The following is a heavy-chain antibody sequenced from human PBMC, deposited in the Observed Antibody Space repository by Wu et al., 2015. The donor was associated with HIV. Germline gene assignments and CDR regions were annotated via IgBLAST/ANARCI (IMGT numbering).Heavy chain of an antibody. Sequence: QVQLVQSGAEVKKPGASVKVSCKASGYTFTGYYMHWVRQAPGQGLEWMGWINPNSGGTNYTQKFQGRVTMTRDTSISTAYMELSRLRSDDTAVYYCARVAGVGYYNPLLYYFDYWGQGTLVTVSS. CDR1: GYTFTGYY. D-gene: IGHD3-9*01. CDR2: INPNSGGT. CDR3: ARVAGVGYYNPLLYYFDY. J-gene: IGHJ4*02. V-gene: IGHV1-2*02.